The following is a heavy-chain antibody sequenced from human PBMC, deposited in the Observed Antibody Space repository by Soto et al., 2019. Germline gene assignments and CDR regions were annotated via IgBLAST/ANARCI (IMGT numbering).Heavy chain of an antibody. CDR2: TFRDGNT. V-gene: IGHV4-4*01. J-gene: IGHJ4*02. CDR3: ETAPNNNVVLVY. CDR1: GDSLTNDNW. Sequence: QVQLQESGPGLVKPSGTLSLTCAVSGDSLTNDNWWTWVRQSPGKWLEWIGETFRDGNTNYSPSLKGRVTISLDKSSNQCSLSLPSVTAADTATYCRETAPNNNVVLVYWGQGTLVTVSS. D-gene: IGHD2-21*01.